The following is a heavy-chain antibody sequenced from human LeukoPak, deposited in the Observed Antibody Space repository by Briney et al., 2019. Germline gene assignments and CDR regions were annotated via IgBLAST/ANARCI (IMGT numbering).Heavy chain of an antibody. Sequence: GGSLRLSCAASGFSFSSYTMKWVRQAPGKGLEWVSSISSTSSYIYYADSVKGRFTISRDNAKNSLYLQMNSLRAEDTAVYYCARGSYYYGSGSYFLFDYWGQGTLVTVSS. J-gene: IGHJ4*02. CDR1: GFSFSSYT. CDR2: ISSTSSYI. D-gene: IGHD3-10*01. CDR3: ARGSYYYGSGSYFLFDY. V-gene: IGHV3-21*01.